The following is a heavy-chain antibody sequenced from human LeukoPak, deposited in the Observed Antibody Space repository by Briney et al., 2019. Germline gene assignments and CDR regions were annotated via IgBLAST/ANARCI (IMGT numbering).Heavy chain of an antibody. V-gene: IGHV1-46*01. Sequence: GASVTVSCKASGYTFTSYYMHWVRQAPGQGLEWMGIINPSGGSTSYAQKFQGRVTMTRDMSTSTVYMELSSLRSEDTAVYYCARAPPRDGYNYHGAFDIWGQGTMVTVSS. CDR3: ARAPPRDGYNYHGAFDI. J-gene: IGHJ3*02. CDR1: GYTFTSYY. CDR2: INPSGGST. D-gene: IGHD5-24*01.